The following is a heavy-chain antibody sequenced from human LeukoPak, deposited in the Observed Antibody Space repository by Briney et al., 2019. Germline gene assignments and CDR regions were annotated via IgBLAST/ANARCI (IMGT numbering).Heavy chain of an antibody. V-gene: IGHV3-30*03. D-gene: IGHD3-22*01. Sequence: GRSLRLSCAASGFTFNSYGVHWVRQAPGKGLEWVAVISYDGSNKYYADSVKGRFTISRDNSKNTLYLQMNSLRAEDTAVYYCAGPDSSGYYWWENFFYYWGQGTLVTVSS. CDR2: ISYDGSNK. CDR1: GFTFNSYG. CDR3: AGPDSSGYYWWENFFYY. J-gene: IGHJ4*02.